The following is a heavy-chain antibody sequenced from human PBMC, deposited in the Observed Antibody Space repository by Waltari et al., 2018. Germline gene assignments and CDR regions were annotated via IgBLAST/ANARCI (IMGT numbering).Heavy chain of an antibody. CDR2: INDSGNT. V-gene: IGHV4-34*01. D-gene: IGHD3-22*01. CDR3: ARHGRIRAVALIEY. J-gene: IGHJ4*02. Sequence: QVQLQQWGAGVMKPSETLSLTCAVYGGSFSGYYWTWIRQPPGKGLEWIGEINDSGNTNYISSLKIRLSISIDTSKNQFSLKLTSVTAADTAMYYCARHGRIRAVALIEYWGPGTLVTVSS. CDR1: GGSFSGYY.